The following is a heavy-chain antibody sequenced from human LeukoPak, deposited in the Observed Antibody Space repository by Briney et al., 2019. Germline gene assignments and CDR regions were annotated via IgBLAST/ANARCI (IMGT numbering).Heavy chain of an antibody. CDR3: AKSWSAYYSYYMEV. V-gene: IGHV3-30*02. Sequence: PGGPLRLSCAASGFTFSTYAMHWVRQAPGKGLEWVASILNDGTNKNHVDSVKGRFTISRDNSKNTLFLQMDSLRPEDTAIYYCAKSWSAYYSYYMEVWGKGTTVTVSS. CDR2: ILNDGTNK. D-gene: IGHD3-3*01. CDR1: GFTFSTYA. J-gene: IGHJ6*03.